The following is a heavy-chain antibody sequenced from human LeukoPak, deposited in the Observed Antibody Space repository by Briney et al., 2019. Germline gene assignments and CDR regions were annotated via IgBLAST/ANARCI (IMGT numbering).Heavy chain of an antibody. V-gene: IGHV1-46*01. D-gene: IGHD3-16*01. Sequence: ASVKVSCKASGYTFTSYYMHWVRQAPGQGLEGMGIINPSGGSTSYAQKFQGRVTMTRDTSTSTVYMELSSLSSEDTAVYYCARDTYYVWGSPPGYYYYMDVWGKGTTVTVSS. J-gene: IGHJ6*03. CDR2: INPSGGST. CDR3: ARDTYYVWGSPPGYYYYMDV. CDR1: GYTFTSYY.